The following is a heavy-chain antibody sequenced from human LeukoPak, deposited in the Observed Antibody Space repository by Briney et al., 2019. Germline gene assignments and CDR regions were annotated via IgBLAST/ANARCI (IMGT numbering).Heavy chain of an antibody. CDR3: ARGNRRDNWNDEDAFDI. D-gene: IGHD1-1*01. Sequence: SVKVSCKASGGTFSSYAMSWVRQAPGQGLEWMGRIIPILGIANYAQKFQGRVTITADKSTSTAYMELSSLRSEDTAVYYCARGNRRDNWNDEDAFDIWGQGTMVTVSS. CDR2: IIPILGIA. CDR1: GGTFSSYA. V-gene: IGHV1-69*04. J-gene: IGHJ3*02.